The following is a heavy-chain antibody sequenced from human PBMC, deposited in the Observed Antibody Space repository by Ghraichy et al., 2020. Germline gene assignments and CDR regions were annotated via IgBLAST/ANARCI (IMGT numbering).Heavy chain of an antibody. Sequence: SETLSLTCSVSGDPISTSNYYWTWIRHHPEKGLEWIGHVYYGGSTSYNPSLKSRLSISVDTSKKQFSLKLRPVTAADTAVYYCARGTLQSYFDYWGRGIRVTVSS. V-gene: IGHV4-31*02. CDR1: GDPISTSNYY. CDR3: ARGTLQSYFDY. D-gene: IGHD2-15*01. J-gene: IGHJ4*02. CDR2: VYYGGST.